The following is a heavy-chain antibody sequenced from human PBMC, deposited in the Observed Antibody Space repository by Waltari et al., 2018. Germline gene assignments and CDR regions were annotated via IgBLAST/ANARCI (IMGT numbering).Heavy chain of an antibody. CDR3: ARGSLVWDGVDH. Sequence: EVQVVESGGGFVQPGGSLRLSCAASGFTFSRHWMSWVRQAPGKGQEWVANKIQNGRGEFYVDSVKGRFTNSRDNAKNSLYPQLNSLRAEDTAVYYCARGSLVWDGVDHWGQGTLVTVSS. V-gene: IGHV3-7*01. D-gene: IGHD1-26*01. CDR1: GFTFSRHW. CDR2: KIQNGRGE. J-gene: IGHJ4*02.